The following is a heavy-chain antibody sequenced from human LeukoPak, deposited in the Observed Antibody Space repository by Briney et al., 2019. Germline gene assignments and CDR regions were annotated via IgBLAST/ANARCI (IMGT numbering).Heavy chain of an antibody. Sequence: ASVKVSXKASGYTFTDNYIHWVRQAPGQGLEWMGRVNPDSGGINYAQKFQGRVTMTRDTSINTAFVELRRLRSDDTATYYCARAQNYHDRSGYSDDTFDVWGHGTMITVSS. CDR3: ARAQNYHDRSGYSDDTFDV. CDR1: GYTFTDNY. D-gene: IGHD3-22*01. V-gene: IGHV1-2*06. J-gene: IGHJ3*01. CDR2: VNPDSGGI.